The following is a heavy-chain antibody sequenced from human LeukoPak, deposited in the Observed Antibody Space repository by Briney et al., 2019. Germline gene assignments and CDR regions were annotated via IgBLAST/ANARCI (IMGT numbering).Heavy chain of an antibody. CDR2: IIPFLGEV. V-gene: IGHV1-69*04. D-gene: IGHD5-12*01. J-gene: IGHJ5*02. CDR3: APCGHAYDWFGP. Sequence: ASVKVSCKAFGATLNIGHAFIWARQAPGQGLQWMERIIPFLGEVNYAQNFQGRASFTADKSTATMYMEMKSLRLDDTAIYYCAPCGHAYDWFGPWGKGTLVTVSS. CDR1: GATLNIGHA.